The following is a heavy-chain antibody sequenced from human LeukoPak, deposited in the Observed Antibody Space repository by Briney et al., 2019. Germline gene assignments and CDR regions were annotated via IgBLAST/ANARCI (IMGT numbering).Heavy chain of an antibody. CDR1: GFTFDDYA. CDR3: AKGYSYDMTYYFDY. Sequence: PGRSLRLSCAASGFTFDDYAMHWVRQAPGKGLGWVSGISWNSGNIGYADSVKGRFAISRDSAKNSLYLQMNSLRAEDMALYYCAKGYSYDMTYYFDYWGQGTLVTVSS. V-gene: IGHV3-9*03. CDR2: ISWNSGNI. D-gene: IGHD5-18*01. J-gene: IGHJ4*02.